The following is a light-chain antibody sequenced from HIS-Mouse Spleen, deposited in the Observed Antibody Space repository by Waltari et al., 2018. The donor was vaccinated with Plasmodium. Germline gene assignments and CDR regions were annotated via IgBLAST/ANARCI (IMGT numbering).Light chain of an antibody. J-gene: IGLJ2*01. CDR3: QVWDSSTANVV. Sequence: SYELTQPLSVSVALGQTARITCGGNNIGGRNVHWYQQKTGQAPVLVIYRHSNRPSGIPERFSGSNSGNTATLTISRAQAGDEADYYCQVWDSSTANVVFGGGTKLTVL. CDR2: RHS. CDR1: NIGGRN. V-gene: IGLV3-9*01.